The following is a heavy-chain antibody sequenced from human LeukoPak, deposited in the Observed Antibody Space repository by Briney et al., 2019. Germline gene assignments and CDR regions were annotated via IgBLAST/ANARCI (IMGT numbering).Heavy chain of an antibody. V-gene: IGHV3-74*01. J-gene: IGHJ4*02. Sequence: GGSLRLSCAASGFTFSSNWMHWVRQAPGKGLVWVSRINSDGSSTSYADSVKGRFTISRDNAKNTLYLQMNSLRAEDTAVYYCARAYSGSYYDYWGQGTLVTVSS. CDR3: ARAYSGSYYDY. CDR2: INSDGSST. D-gene: IGHD1-26*01. CDR1: GFTFSSNW.